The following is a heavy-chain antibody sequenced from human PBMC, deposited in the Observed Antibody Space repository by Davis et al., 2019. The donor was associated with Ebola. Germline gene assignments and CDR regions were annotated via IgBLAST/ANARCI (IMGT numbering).Heavy chain of an antibody. CDR2: ISGFGATT. D-gene: IGHD6-19*01. Sequence: GGSLRLSCAASGFTFSNYGMSWVRQAPGKGLEWVSSISGFGATTHYADSLKGRFTISRHNSKNTLFVQMNSLRVDDTAIYYCAKGRQWLSHYYFDSWGQGTLVTVSS. V-gene: IGHV3-23*01. J-gene: IGHJ4*02. CDR1: GFTFSNYG. CDR3: AKGRQWLSHYYFDS.